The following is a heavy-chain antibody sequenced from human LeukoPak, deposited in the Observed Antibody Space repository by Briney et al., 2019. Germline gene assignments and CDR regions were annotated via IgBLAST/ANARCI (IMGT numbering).Heavy chain of an antibody. D-gene: IGHD5/OR15-5a*01. J-gene: IGHJ6*03. CDR2: ISTSNTYI. V-gene: IGHV3-21*01. CDR1: GFSFSTYT. Sequence: GGSLRLSCAASGFSFSTYTMNWDRQAPGNGLEWVSSISTSNTYINYTDPVKGRFTISRDNAKHSLYLQMSSLRAEDTAVYYCARDHRYSIYQNRFYMDLWGKGTTVAVSS. CDR3: ARDHRYSIYQNRFYMDL.